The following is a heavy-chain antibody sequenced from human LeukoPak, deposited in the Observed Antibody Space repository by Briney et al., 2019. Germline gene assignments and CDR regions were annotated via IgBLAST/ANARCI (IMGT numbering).Heavy chain of an antibody. Sequence: QSGGSLRLSCAASGFTFSSYWMSWVRQAPGKGLEWVANIKQDGSEKYYVDSVKGRFTISRDNSKNTLYLQMNSLRAEDTAVYYCARRRCGADCYADAFDIWGQGTMVTVSS. CDR2: IKQDGSEK. CDR1: GFTFSSYW. CDR3: ARRRCGADCYADAFDI. J-gene: IGHJ3*02. D-gene: IGHD2-21*02. V-gene: IGHV3-7*03.